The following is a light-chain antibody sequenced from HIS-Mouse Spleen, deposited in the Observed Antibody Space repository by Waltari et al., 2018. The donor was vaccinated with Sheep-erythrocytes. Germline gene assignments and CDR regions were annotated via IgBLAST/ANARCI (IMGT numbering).Light chain of an antibody. V-gene: IGKV1-13*02. CDR3: QQFNSYLYT. CDR2: DAS. CDR1: QGISSA. J-gene: IGKJ2*01. Sequence: AIQLTQSPSSLSASVGDRVTITCRASQGISSALAWYQQKPGKAPKLLIYDASSLESGVPSRFSGSGSGTDFTLTISSLQPDDFATYYCQQFNSYLYTFGQGTKLEIK.